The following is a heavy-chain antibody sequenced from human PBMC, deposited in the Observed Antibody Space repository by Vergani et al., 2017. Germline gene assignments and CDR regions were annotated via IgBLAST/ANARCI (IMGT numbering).Heavy chain of an antibody. D-gene: IGHD1-26*01. CDR1: GGSFSGYY. V-gene: IGHV4-59*10. Sequence: QVQLQQWGAGLLKPSETLSLTCAVYGGSFSGYYWSWIRQPAGKGLEWIGRIYTSGSTNYNPSLKSRVTISVDTSKNQFSLKLSSVTAADTAVYYCATSGSYYRRDAFDIWGQGTMVTVSS. J-gene: IGHJ3*02. CDR2: IYTSGST. CDR3: ATSGSYYRRDAFDI.